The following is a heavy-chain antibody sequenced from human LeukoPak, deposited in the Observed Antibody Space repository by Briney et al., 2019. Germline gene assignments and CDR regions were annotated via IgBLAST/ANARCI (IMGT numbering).Heavy chain of an antibody. J-gene: IGHJ5*02. CDR2: MNPNSGNT. V-gene: IGHV1-8*03. D-gene: IGHD6-13*01. CDR3: ARAIAAAGYFDP. CDR1: GYTFTSYD. Sequence: ASVKVSCKASGYTFTSYDINWVRQATGQGLEWMGWMNPNSGNTGYAQKFQGRVTITRNTSISTAYMELSSLRSEDTAVYYCARAIAAAGYFDPWGQGTLVTVSS.